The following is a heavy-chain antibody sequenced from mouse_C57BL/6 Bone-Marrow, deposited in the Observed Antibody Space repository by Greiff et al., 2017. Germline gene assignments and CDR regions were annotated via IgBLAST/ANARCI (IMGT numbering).Heavy chain of an antibody. CDR3: AREGYYRFAY. CDR2: ISPRSGNT. CDR1: GYTFTSYG. Sequence: VQLQQSGAELARPGASVKLSCKASGYTFTSYGISWVKQRPGQGLEWIGEISPRSGNTYYNEKFKGKATLTADKSSSTAYMELRSLTSEDSAVYFCAREGYYRFAYWGQGTLVTVSA. V-gene: IGHV1-81*01. D-gene: IGHD2-3*01. J-gene: IGHJ3*01.